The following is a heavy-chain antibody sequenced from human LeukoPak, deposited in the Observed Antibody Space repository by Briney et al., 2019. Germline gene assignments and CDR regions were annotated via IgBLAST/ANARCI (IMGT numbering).Heavy chain of an antibody. V-gene: IGHV4-61*01. D-gene: IGHD4-23*01. J-gene: IGHJ4*02. CDR2: IYYSGST. CDR3: ARMVTSTYYFDY. CDR1: GGSVSSDSYY. Sequence: PETLSLTCTVSGGSVSSDSYYWSWLRQPPGKGLEWIGHIYYSGSTNYKPSLKSRVTISVDTSKNQFSLKVSSVTAADTAVYYCARMVTSTYYFDYWGQGTLVTVSS.